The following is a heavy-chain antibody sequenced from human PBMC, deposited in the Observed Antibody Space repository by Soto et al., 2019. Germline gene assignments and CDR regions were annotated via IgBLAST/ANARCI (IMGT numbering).Heavy chain of an antibody. J-gene: IGHJ6*02. CDR3: ARTDSSYDMDV. CDR1: GYTFTTYY. D-gene: IGHD6-13*01. Sequence: ASVKVSCKASGYTFTTYYMHWVRQAPGQGLEWMGVINPSGRSTTYAQKFQGRVTVTRDTSTSTVYMELSSLRSEDMAVYYCARTDSSYDMDVWGQGTTVTV. V-gene: IGHV1-46*01. CDR2: INPSGRST.